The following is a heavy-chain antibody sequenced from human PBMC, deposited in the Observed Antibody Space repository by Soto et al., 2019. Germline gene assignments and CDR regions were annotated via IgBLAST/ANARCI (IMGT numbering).Heavy chain of an antibody. CDR2: ISNSGDTI. V-gene: IGHV3-48*03. Sequence: EVQLVESGGGLAQPGGSLRLSCVASEFTFRSYDMNWVRQAPGKGLEWVSHISNSGDTIYYRDSVKGRFTISRDNAKNSLFLQMDNLRAEDTGIYFCASWEWNDEDYWGQGTLVTVSS. D-gene: IGHD1-1*01. CDR1: EFTFRSYD. J-gene: IGHJ4*02. CDR3: ASWEWNDEDY.